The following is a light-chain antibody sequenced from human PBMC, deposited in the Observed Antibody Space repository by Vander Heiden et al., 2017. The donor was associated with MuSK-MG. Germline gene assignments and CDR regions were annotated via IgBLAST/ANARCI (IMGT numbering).Light chain of an antibody. CDR1: QSISSY. CDR2: AAS. Sequence: IQMTQSPSSLSASVGDRVTITCRASQSISSYLNWYQQKPGKAPKLLIYAASSLQSGVPSRFSGSGSGTEFTLTISSLQPEDFATYYCQQRYRTPGYTFGQGTKLEIK. V-gene: IGKV1-39*01. J-gene: IGKJ2*01. CDR3: QQRYRTPGYT.